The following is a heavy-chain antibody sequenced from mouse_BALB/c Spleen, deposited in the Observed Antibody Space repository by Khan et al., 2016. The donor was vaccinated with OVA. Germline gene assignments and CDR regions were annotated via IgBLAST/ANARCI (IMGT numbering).Heavy chain of an antibody. CDR3: ARKNGSDFDY. D-gene: IGHD1-1*01. Sequence: EVELVESGPELVKPAASVKISCKASGYSFTGYFVNWVMQSHGKRLEWIGRINPNSGETCYNQKFTDQTTFTVDESSATLHMDLRSLASEDSAVYYCARKNGSDFDYWGQGTTLTVSS. CDR2: INPNSGET. CDR1: GYSFTGYF. J-gene: IGHJ2*01. V-gene: IGHV1-20*02.